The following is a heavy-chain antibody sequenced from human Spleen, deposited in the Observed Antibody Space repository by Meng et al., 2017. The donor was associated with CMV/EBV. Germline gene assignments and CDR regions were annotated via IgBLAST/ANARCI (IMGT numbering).Heavy chain of an antibody. J-gene: IGHJ4*02. D-gene: IGHD1-7*01. CDR1: GFTSSHYR. CDR3: AKKDSAGTTGYLDY. Sequence: GESLRLSCAASGFTSSHYRMNWVRQAPGKGLEWVSSITSTSAYIHYADSQQGRFIISRDNAKNSLYLPINSLRADDTAVYYCAKKDSAGTTGYLDYWGQGTLVTVSS. V-gene: IGHV3-21*01. CDR2: ITSTSAYI.